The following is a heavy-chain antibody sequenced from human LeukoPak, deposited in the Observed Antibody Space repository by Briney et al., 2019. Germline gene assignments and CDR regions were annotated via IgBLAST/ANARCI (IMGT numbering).Heavy chain of an antibody. J-gene: IGHJ4*02. Sequence: GESLKISCKGSGYSFTSYWIAWVRQMPGKGLECMGIIYPGDSDTRYSPSFQGQVTISADKSISTAYLQWSSLKASDTALYYCARHDRYNWNDGDYWGQGTLVTVSS. CDR1: GYSFTSYW. V-gene: IGHV5-51*01. CDR3: ARHDRYNWNDGDY. D-gene: IGHD1-20*01. CDR2: IYPGDSDT.